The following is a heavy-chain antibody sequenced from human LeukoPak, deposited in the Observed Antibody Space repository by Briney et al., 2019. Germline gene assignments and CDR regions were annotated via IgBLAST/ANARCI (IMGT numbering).Heavy chain of an antibody. J-gene: IGHJ4*02. Sequence: SETLSLTCTVSGGSISSYYWSWIRQPPGKGLEWIGYIYYSGSTNYNPSLKSRVTISVDTSKNQFSLKLSSVTAADTAVYYCARFEAYSSYYLDYWGQGTLVTVSS. D-gene: IGHD6-19*01. CDR2: IYYSGST. CDR1: GGSISSYY. CDR3: ARFEAYSSYYLDY. V-gene: IGHV4-59*01.